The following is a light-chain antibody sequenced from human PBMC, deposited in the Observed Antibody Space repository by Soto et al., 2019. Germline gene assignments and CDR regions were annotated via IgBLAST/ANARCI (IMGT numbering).Light chain of an antibody. J-gene: IGLJ1*01. CDR2: EGT. Sequence: LTQPASVSGSPGQSITISCTGTSSDVGSYNLVSWYQQNPGKAPKLMIHEGTKRPSGVSSRFSGSKSGNTASLTISGLQAEDEADYHCCSYAGSSTYIFGTGTKVTVL. CDR1: SSDVGSYNL. CDR3: CSYAGSSTYI. V-gene: IGLV2-23*01.